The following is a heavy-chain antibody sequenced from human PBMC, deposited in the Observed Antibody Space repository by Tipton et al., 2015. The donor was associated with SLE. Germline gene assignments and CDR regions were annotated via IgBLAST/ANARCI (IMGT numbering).Heavy chain of an antibody. J-gene: IGHJ4*02. CDR1: GGSFSDYY. D-gene: IGHD3-10*01. CDR2: ITSSNYT. V-gene: IGHV3-11*06. CDR3: ARGIGNY. Sequence: LSLTCAVYGGSFSDYYMTWIRQAPGKGLEWVSFITSSNYTNYVDSVKGRFTISRDNAKNSLYLQMNRLRAEDTAVYYCARGIGNYWGQGTLVTVSS.